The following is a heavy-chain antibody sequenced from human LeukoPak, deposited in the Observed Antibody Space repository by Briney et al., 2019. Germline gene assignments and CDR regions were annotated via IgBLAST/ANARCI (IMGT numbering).Heavy chain of an antibody. D-gene: IGHD2-15*01. Sequence: GGSLRPSCAASGFTFSSYAMHWVRQAPGKGLEWVAVISYDGSNKYYADSVKGRFTISRDNSKNTLYLQMNSLRAEDAAVYYCAREVVLRYYYYGMDVWGQGTTVTVSS. CDR3: AREVVLRYYYYGMDV. CDR1: GFTFSSYA. J-gene: IGHJ6*02. CDR2: ISYDGSNK. V-gene: IGHV3-30-3*01.